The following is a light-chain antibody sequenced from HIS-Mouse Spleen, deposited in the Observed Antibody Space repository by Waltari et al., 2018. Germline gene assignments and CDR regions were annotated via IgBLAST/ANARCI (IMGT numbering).Light chain of an antibody. V-gene: IGLV2-23*01. CDR3: CSYAGSSTWV. Sequence: QSALTQPASVSGSPGQSITISCPGTSSDVGSYNFFPWYQQHPGKAPKLMIYEGSKRPSGVSNRFSGSKSGNTASLTISGLQAEDEADYYCCSYAGSSTWVFGGGTKLTVL. J-gene: IGLJ3*02. CDR1: SSDVGSYNF. CDR2: EGS.